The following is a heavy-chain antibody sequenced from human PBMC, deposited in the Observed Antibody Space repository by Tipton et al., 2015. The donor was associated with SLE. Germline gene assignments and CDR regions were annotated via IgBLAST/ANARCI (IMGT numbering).Heavy chain of an antibody. CDR1: GFTFSSYW. V-gene: IGHV3-74*01. CDR3: AGGLVHYYYCMDV. Sequence: SLRLSCAASGFTFSSYWMHWVRQAPGKGLVWVSRINSDGSSTSYADSVKGRFTISRDNAKNTLYLQMNSLRAEDTAVYYCAGGLVHYYYCMDVWGKGTTVTVSS. D-gene: IGHD6-6*01. CDR2: INSDGSST. J-gene: IGHJ6*03.